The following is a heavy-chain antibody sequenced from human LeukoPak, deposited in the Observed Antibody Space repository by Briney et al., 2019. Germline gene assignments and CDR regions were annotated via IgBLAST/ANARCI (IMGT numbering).Heavy chain of an antibody. D-gene: IGHD5-12*01. Sequence: GGSLRLSCAASGFTSSSYAMHWVRQGPGKGLEWVAVISYDGSNKYYVDSVKGRFTISRDNSKNTLYLQMNSLRGEDTAVYYCAKGSRIVATIDYWGQGTLVTVSS. V-gene: IGHV3-30*04. J-gene: IGHJ4*02. CDR2: ISYDGSNK. CDR1: GFTSSSYA. CDR3: AKGSRIVATIDY.